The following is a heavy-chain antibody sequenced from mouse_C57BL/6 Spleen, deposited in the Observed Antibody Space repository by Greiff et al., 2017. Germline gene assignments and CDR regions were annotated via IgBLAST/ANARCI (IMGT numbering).Heavy chain of an antibody. J-gene: IGHJ3*01. Sequence: VQLQESGAELARPGASVKMSCKASGYTFTSYTMHWVKQRPGQGLEWIGYINPSSGYTKYNQKFKDKATLTADKSSSTAYMQLSSLTSEDSAVYYCARGDYDFADGGQGTLVTVSA. V-gene: IGHV1-4*01. CDR3: ARGDYDFAD. CDR2: INPSSGYT. D-gene: IGHD2-4*01. CDR1: GYTFTSYT.